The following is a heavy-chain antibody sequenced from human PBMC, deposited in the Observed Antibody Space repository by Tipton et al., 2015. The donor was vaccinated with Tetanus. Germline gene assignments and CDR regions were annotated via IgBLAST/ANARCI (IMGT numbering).Heavy chain of an antibody. CDR3: ARMGFTYGQVVY. Sequence: TLSLTCNVSGGSINTGDYYWSWIRQSPGKGLEWIGHVYYSGRTYYNPPLKSRVTISADMSKNQFSLKLTSVTAADTATYYCARMGFTYGQVVYWDQGTLVTVAS. V-gene: IGHV4-30-4*01. D-gene: IGHD5-18*01. CDR2: VYYSGRT. J-gene: IGHJ4*02. CDR1: GGSINTGDYY.